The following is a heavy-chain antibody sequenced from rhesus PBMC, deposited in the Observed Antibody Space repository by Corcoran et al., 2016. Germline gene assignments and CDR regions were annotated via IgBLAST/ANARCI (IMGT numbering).Heavy chain of an antibody. D-gene: IGHD6-25*01. CDR3: ATTAGYSGSWGPYYYGLDS. CDR2: VDPEDGEA. CDR1: GYTFTDYY. V-gene: IGHV1-111*02. J-gene: IGHJ6*01. Sequence: EVQLVQSGAEVKKPGASVKISCKASGYTFTDYYLHWVRQAPGKGLEWMGRVDPEDGEAIHAQKYQDRVTITADTSTNTAYMRLSSLRSEDTAVYYCATTAGYSGSWGPYYYGLDSWGQGVVVTVTS.